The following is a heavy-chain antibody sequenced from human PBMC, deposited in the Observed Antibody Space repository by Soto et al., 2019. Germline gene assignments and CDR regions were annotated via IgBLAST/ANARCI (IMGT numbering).Heavy chain of an antibody. Sequence: GGSLRLSCAASGFTFSSYEMNWVRQAPGKGLEWVSYISSSGSTIYYADSVKGRFTISRDNAKNSLYLQMNSLRAEDTAVYYCASQVITMVRGDAFDIWGQGTMATVSS. CDR1: GFTFSSYE. V-gene: IGHV3-48*03. D-gene: IGHD3-10*01. CDR3: ASQVITMVRGDAFDI. J-gene: IGHJ3*02. CDR2: ISSSGSTI.